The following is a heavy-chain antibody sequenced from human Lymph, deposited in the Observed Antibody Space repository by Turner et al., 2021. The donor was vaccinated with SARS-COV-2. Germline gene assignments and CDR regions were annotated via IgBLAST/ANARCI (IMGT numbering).Heavy chain of an antibody. Sequence: EVQLVESGGGLVQPGGSLRLSCSASGFTFSSYAMHWVRQAPGKGREYFSAISSNGGSTYYADSVKGRFTISRDNSKNTLYLQMSSLRAEDTAVYYCVKGDRYGGYHLDYWGQGTLVTVSS. J-gene: IGHJ4*02. V-gene: IGHV3-64D*06. CDR1: GFTFSSYA. D-gene: IGHD5-12*01. CDR3: VKGDRYGGYHLDY. CDR2: ISSNGGST.